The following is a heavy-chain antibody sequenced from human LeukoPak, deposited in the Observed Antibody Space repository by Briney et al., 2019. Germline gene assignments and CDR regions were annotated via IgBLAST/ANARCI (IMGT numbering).Heavy chain of an antibody. CDR3: ATGGVGATSPLFIDF. Sequence: GGPLRLPCAASGFTVSSNYMNWVRQAPGKGLEGVSFICSSNSYIYHADSMKGRFTISRDNAKNSLFLQMNSLRAEDTAVYYCATGGVGATSPLFIDFWGQGTLVTVSS. CDR1: GFTVSSNY. J-gene: IGHJ4*02. D-gene: IGHD1-26*01. CDR2: ICSSNSYI. V-gene: IGHV3-21*01.